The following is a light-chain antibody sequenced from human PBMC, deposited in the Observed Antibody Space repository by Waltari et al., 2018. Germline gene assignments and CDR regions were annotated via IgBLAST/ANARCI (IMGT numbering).Light chain of an antibody. J-gene: IGKJ1*01. Sequence: DIVLTQSPATLSSAPGERATLSCRASQSVSRFLAWYQQKPGQAPRLLIYDASSRATDIPDRFSGSGSGTDFSLTISRLEPEDFAVYYCQKYGSLPATFGQGTKVEIK. CDR3: QKYGSLPAT. CDR2: DAS. V-gene: IGKV3-20*01. CDR1: QSVSRF.